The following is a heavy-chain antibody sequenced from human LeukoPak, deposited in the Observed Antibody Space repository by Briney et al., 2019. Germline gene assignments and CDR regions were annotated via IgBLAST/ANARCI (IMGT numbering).Heavy chain of an antibody. CDR3: VRDKDWGFDS. D-gene: IGHD7-27*01. J-gene: IGHJ4*02. CDR1: GFTFTSYT. V-gene: IGHV3-48*01. Sequence: PGGSLRLSCAASGFTFTSYTMNWVRQAPGKGLEWVSHTGTGTSTVGYADSIKGRFTISRDNTKNSVDLQMSSLRVDDSAVYYCVRDKDWGFDSWGQGTLVTVSS. CDR2: TGTGTSTV.